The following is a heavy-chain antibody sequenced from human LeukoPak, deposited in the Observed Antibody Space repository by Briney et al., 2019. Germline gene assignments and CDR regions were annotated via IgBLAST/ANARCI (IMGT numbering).Heavy chain of an antibody. Sequence: QTGGSLRLSCAASGFSFSSYEMNWVRQAPGKGLEWVANINQDGSEKYYVDSVKGRFTISRDNAKNSVYLQMNSLRVEDTAVYYCAGAWSRVDGFDIWGQGTMVTVSS. J-gene: IGHJ3*02. CDR2: INQDGSEK. CDR3: AGAWSRVDGFDI. CDR1: GFSFSSYE. V-gene: IGHV3-7*01. D-gene: IGHD2-8*02.